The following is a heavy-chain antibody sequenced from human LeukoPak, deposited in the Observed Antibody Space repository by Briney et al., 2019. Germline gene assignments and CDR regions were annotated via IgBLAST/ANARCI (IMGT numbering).Heavy chain of an antibody. D-gene: IGHD3-3*01. J-gene: IGHJ4*02. V-gene: IGHV1-2*02. CDR2: INPNSGGT. Sequence: ASVKVSRKASGYTFTGYYMHWVRQAPGQGLEWMGWINPNSGGTNYAQKFQGRVTMTRDTSISTAYMELSRLRSDDTAVYYCARDLGGITIFGVVIILDYWGQGTLVTVSS. CDR1: GYTFTGYY. CDR3: ARDLGGITIFGVVIILDY.